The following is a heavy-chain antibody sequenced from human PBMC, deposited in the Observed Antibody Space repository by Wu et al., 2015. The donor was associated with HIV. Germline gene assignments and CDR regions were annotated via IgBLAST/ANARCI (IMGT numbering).Heavy chain of an antibody. Sequence: QVQLVQSGAEVKKPGASVKVSCKASGYTFTGYYMHWVRQAPGQGLEWMGWINPNSGGTNYAQKFQGRVTMTRDTSISTAYMELSRLRSDDTAVYYCARDRGPTEGKRVFPRSFYFDYWGQGTLVTVSS. CDR3: ARDRGPTEGKRVFPRSFYFDY. CDR1: GYTFTGYY. D-gene: IGHD3-10*01. J-gene: IGHJ4*02. CDR2: INPNSGGT. V-gene: IGHV1-2*02.